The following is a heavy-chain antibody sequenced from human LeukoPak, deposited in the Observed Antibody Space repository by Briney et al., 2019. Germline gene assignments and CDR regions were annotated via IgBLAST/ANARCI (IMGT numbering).Heavy chain of an antibody. D-gene: IGHD5-24*01. V-gene: IGHV1-69*13. CDR1: GYTFTSYG. CDR2: IIPIFGTA. Sequence: SVKASCKASGYTFTSYGISWVRQAPGQGLEWMGGIIPIFGTANYAQKFQGRVTITADESTSTAYMELSSLRSEDTAVYYCARDPDGYSYYFDYWGQGTLVTVSS. CDR3: ARDPDGYSYYFDY. J-gene: IGHJ4*02.